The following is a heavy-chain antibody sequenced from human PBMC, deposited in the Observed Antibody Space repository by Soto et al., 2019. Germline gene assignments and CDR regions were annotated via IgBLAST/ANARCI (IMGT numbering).Heavy chain of an antibody. V-gene: IGHV4-31*03. Sequence: QVQLQESGPGLVKPSQTLSLTCTVSGGSIRGGDYYWRWIRQHPGKGLEWIEYIFYSRNSFYNPSLKRGVTISVDTSKNQFSLQLSSVTAADTAIYYCARLSSLYYNSDYGGYYFDYWGQGTLVSGSS. CDR1: GGSIRGGDYY. CDR3: ARLSSLYYNSDYGGYYFDY. D-gene: IGHD3-10*01. J-gene: IGHJ4*02. CDR2: IFYSRNS.